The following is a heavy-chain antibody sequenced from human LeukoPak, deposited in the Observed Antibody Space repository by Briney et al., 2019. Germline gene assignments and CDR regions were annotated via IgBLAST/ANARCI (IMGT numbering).Heavy chain of an antibody. Sequence: PGGSLRLSCAASGFTFRSYAMSWVRQATGKGLEWVSAISGSGGSTYDADSVKGRFNIYRDNSKNTLYLQMSSLRAEDTAVYYCAKAGGIVVVVAAMTDYWGQGTLVTVSS. CDR3: AKAGGIVVVVAAMTDY. J-gene: IGHJ4*02. CDR2: ISGSGGST. D-gene: IGHD2-15*01. CDR1: GFTFRSYA. V-gene: IGHV3-23*01.